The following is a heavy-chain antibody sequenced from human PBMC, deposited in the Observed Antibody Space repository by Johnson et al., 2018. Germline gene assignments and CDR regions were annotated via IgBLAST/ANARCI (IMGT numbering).Heavy chain of an antibody. CDR3: AQAIAAAPYYFYMDV. Sequence: QVQLVQSGGGVVQXGRSXRLXCAASGFSFSSYGMHWVRQAPGKGLEWVAFISYAESNRDYADSVKGRFAISRDNSKNTLVLQMNSLRAEDTAVYYCAQAIAAAPYYFYMDVWGKGTTVTVSS. J-gene: IGHJ6*03. D-gene: IGHD6-25*01. CDR2: ISYAESNR. V-gene: IGHV3-30*18. CDR1: GFSFSSYG.